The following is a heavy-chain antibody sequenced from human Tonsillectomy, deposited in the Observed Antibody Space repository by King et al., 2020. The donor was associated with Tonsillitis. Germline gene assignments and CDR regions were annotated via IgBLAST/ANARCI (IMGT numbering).Heavy chain of an antibody. CDR3: APFLLRFFYY. CDR1: EFSLNTNGVG. Sequence: TLKESGPTLVKPTQTLTLTCTFSEFSLNTNGVGEGWLRQPPGKALEWLALIYWKDDKRYSPSLRRRLTITKDTSKNQVVLTMTQIDPVDTATYYCAPFLLRFFYYSGQGTLVTVSS. V-gene: IGHV2-5*01. J-gene: IGHJ4*02. CDR2: IYWKDDK. D-gene: IGHD2-21*01.